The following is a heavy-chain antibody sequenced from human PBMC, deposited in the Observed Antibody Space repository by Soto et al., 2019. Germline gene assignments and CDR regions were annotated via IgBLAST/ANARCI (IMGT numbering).Heavy chain of an antibody. J-gene: IGHJ5*02. V-gene: IGHV1-46*01. D-gene: IGHD1-26*01. CDR2: INPHGGST. CDR1: RDTFTSYY. Sequence: ASVKVSCKAPRDTFTSYYINWVRQAPGQGLEWMGVINPHGGSTAYAQKFKGRVTLTRDTSASTVYMEVSSLTSEDTAMYYCARSSGGNFGIIIEGTNWFATWGQGTLVTVSS. CDR3: ARSSGGNFGIIIEGTNWFAT.